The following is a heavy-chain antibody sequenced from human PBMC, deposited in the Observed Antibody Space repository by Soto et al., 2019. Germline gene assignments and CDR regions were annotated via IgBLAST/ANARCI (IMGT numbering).Heavy chain of an antibody. CDR1: GFTFSSYG. CDR3: AKLRYYDSSGSPDAFDI. CDR2: ISYDGSNK. J-gene: IGHJ3*02. Sequence: QVQLVESGGGVVQPGRSLRLSCAASGFTFSSYGMHWVRQAPGKGLEWVAVISYDGSNKYYADSVKGRFTISRDNSKNTLYLQMNSLRAEDTAVYYCAKLRYYDSSGSPDAFDIWGQGTMVTVSS. D-gene: IGHD3-22*01. V-gene: IGHV3-30*18.